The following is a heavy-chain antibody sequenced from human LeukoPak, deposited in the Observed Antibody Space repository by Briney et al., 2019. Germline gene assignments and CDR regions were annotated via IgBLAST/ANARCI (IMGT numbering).Heavy chain of an antibody. CDR1: GLTFSNYA. J-gene: IGHJ4*02. CDR3: ARGFSGVLRYFDY. CDR2: ISGSGANT. D-gene: IGHD3-9*01. V-gene: IGHV3-23*01. Sequence: GGSLRLSCAASGLTFSNYAMSWVRQAPGKGLEWVSGISGSGANTYHADSVKGRFAISRDNSKNTLYLQMNSLRAEDTAMYYCARGFSGVLRYFDYWGQGTLVTVSS.